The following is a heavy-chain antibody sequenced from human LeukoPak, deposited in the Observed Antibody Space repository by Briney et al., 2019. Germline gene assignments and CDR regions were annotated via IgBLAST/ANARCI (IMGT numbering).Heavy chain of an antibody. Sequence: GASVTVSCKASGYTFTSYGISWVRQAPGQGLEWMGWISAYNGNTNYAQKLQGRVTMTTDTSTSTAYMELRSLRSDDTAVYYCATGGSYSSSSYFDYWGQGTLVTVSS. J-gene: IGHJ4*02. CDR2: ISAYNGNT. CDR3: ATGGSYSSSSYFDY. D-gene: IGHD6-6*01. CDR1: GYTFTSYG. V-gene: IGHV1-18*01.